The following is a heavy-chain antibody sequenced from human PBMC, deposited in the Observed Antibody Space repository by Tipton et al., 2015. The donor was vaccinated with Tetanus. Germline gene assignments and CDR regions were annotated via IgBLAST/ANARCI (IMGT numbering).Heavy chain of an antibody. CDR1: GGSVSPYF. CDR2: IYISGDT. J-gene: IGHJ3*01. CDR3: ARAANNSRRRGYDV. D-gene: IGHD2/OR15-2a*01. V-gene: IGHV4-4*07. Sequence: TLSLTCSVSGGSVSPYFWVWIRQAAGKGLEWIGRIYISGDTNYNPSLKSRVTMLVDTSKNQVSLRLTSVTAADSAIYYCARAANNSRRRGYDVWGQGTKVIVSS.